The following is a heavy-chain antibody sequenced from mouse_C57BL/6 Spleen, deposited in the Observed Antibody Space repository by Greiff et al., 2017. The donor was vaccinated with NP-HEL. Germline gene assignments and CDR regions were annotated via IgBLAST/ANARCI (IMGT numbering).Heavy chain of an antibody. CDR1: GYSITSGYY. J-gene: IGHJ1*03. CDR2: ISYDGSN. V-gene: IGHV3-6*01. CDR3: ARGDSYHWYFDV. D-gene: IGHD3-3*01. Sequence: ESGPGLVKPSQSLSLTCSVTGYSITSGYYWNWIRQFPGNKLEWMGYISYDGSNNYNPSLKNRISITRDTSKNQFFLKLNSVTTEDTATYYCARGDSYHWYFDVWGTGTTVTVSS.